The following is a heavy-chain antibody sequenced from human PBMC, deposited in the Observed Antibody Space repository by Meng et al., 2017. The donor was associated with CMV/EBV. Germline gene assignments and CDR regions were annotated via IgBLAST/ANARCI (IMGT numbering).Heavy chain of an antibody. J-gene: IGHJ4*02. CDR1: GGSFSGYY. Sequence: GSLRLSCAVYGGSFSGYYWSWIRQPPGKGLEWIGEINHSGSTNYNPSLKSRVTISVDTSKTQFSLKLSSVTAADTAVYYCGRGRITMVRGVIRDYFDYWGQGTLVTVSS. CDR2: INHSGST. V-gene: IGHV4-34*01. D-gene: IGHD3-10*01. CDR3: GRGRITMVRGVIRDYFDY.